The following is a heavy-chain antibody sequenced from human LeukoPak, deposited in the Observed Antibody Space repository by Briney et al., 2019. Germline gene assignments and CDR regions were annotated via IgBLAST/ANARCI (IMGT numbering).Heavy chain of an antibody. CDR2: IYYSGST. Sequence: SETLSLTCTVSGGSISSYYWSWIRQPPGKGLEWIGYIYYSGSTNYNPSLKSRVTISVDTSKNQFSLKLSSVTAADTAVYYCARYYYDSNFDYWGQGTLVTVSS. CDR3: ARYYYDSNFDY. J-gene: IGHJ4*02. V-gene: IGHV4-59*01. D-gene: IGHD3-22*01. CDR1: GGSISSYY.